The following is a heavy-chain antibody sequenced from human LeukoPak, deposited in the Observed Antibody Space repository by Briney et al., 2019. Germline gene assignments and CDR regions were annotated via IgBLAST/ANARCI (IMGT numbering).Heavy chain of an antibody. V-gene: IGHV3-33*01. CDR1: GFTFSSYG. D-gene: IGHD6-19*01. Sequence: GGSLRLSCAASGFTFSSYGMYCVRQDPGKGLGGVAVIWYDGSNKYYADSVKGRFTISRDNSKNTLYLQMNSLRAEDTAVYYCARESWAGTVLLDYFDYWGQGTLVTVSS. J-gene: IGHJ4*02. CDR2: IWYDGSNK. CDR3: ARESWAGTVLLDYFDY.